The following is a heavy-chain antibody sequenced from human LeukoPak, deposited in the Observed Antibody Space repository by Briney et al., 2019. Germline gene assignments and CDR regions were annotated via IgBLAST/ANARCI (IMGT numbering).Heavy chain of an antibody. Sequence: SETLSLTCAVYGGSFSGYYWSWIRQPPGKGLEWIGEINHSGSTNYNPSLRSRVTISVDTSKNQFSLKLSSVTAADTAVYYCARGLAPADFDYWGQGTLVTVSS. CDR1: GGSFSGYY. CDR2: INHSGST. J-gene: IGHJ4*02. CDR3: ARGLAPADFDY. V-gene: IGHV4-34*01.